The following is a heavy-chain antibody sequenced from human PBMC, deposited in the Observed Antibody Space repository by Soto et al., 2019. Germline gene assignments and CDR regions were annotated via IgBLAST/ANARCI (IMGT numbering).Heavy chain of an antibody. V-gene: IGHV1-69*18. CDR3: GRIGVGSRR. D-gene: IGHD1-26*01. Sequence: VQMVQSGAEVKEPGSSVKVSCTNSGDTFSHYVMSWVRQAPGQGLEWMGSLAPISGSPNYAERFGGRLTIGADAGTSTMYMELRSLKYDDTAVYYCGRIGVGSRRWGQGTMVTVSS. CDR1: GDTFSHYV. CDR2: LAPISGSP. J-gene: IGHJ3*01.